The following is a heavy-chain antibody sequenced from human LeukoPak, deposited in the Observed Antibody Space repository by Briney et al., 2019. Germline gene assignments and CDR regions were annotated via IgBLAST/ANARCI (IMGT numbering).Heavy chain of an antibody. J-gene: IGHJ4*02. CDR2: VDPEDGET. D-gene: IGHD3-22*01. Sequence: ASVKVSCKASGYTFTDYYMHWVQQAPGKGLEWMGRVDPEDGETIYAEKFQGRVTITADTSTDTAYMELSSLRSEDTAVYYCATGSDHDSSGYPCWGQGTLVTVSS. CDR1: GYTFTDYY. CDR3: ATGSDHDSSGYPC. V-gene: IGHV1-69-2*01.